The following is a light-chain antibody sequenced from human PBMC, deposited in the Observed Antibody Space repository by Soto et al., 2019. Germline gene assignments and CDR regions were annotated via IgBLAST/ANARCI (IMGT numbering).Light chain of an antibody. Sequence: DIVMTQSPDSLAVSLGERATINCKSSQSVLYSSNNKNYLAWYQQKPGQSPKLLIYWASIRESGVPDRFSGSESGTDFTLTISSLQAEDAAVYYCQQYYSTPRTFGGGTKVDIK. CDR1: QSVLYSSNNKNY. V-gene: IGKV4-1*01. CDR3: QQYYSTPRT. CDR2: WAS. J-gene: IGKJ4*01.